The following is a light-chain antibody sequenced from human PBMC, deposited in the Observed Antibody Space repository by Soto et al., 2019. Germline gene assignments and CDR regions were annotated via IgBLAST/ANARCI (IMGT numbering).Light chain of an antibody. CDR3: HQRNQ. V-gene: IGKV3D-11*03. CDR2: DST. CDR1: QSISDK. Sequence: EIVMTQSPVTLSVSPGERVTLSCRASQSISDKSAWYQQIPGQPPRLLIYDSTNRAAGIPARFSGSRSGTDFTLTISSVGPEDFAMYYRHQRNQFGQGTRLEIK. J-gene: IGKJ5*01.